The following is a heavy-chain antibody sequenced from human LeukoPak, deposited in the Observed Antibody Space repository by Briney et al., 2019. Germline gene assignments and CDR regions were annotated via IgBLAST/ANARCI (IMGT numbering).Heavy chain of an antibody. CDR1: GYSFTSYW. CDR3: ARLTRGPPDGGRKKVLRYFDWSNHFDY. V-gene: IGHV5-10-1*01. Sequence: GESLRISCKGSGYSFTSYWISWVRQMPGKGLEGMGRIDPSDSYTNYSPSFQGHVTISADKSISTAYLQWRSLKASDTAMYYCARLTRGPPDGGRKKVLRYFDWSNHFDYWGQGTLVTVSS. CDR2: IDPSDSYT. J-gene: IGHJ4*02. D-gene: IGHD3-9*01.